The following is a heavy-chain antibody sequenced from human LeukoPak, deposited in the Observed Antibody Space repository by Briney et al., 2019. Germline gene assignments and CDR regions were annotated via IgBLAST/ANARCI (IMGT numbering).Heavy chain of an antibody. V-gene: IGHV4-59*08. CDR1: GGSLSNYY. D-gene: IGHD1-26*01. CDR3: ARSGTVGAMPV. Sequence: SETLSLTCIVSGGSLSNYYWSWIRLPPGKGLEWIGYIYSSGSTNYNPSLKSRLTISVDTSKNQFSLQLDSVTAADTAVYYCARSGTVGAMPVWGQGTLVTVSS. J-gene: IGHJ4*02. CDR2: IYSSGST.